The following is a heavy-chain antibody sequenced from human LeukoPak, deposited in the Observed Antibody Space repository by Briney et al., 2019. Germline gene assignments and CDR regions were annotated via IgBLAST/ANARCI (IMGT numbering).Heavy chain of an antibody. CDR2: IKQDGSDS. Sequence: PGGSLRLSCAASGFNISNYWMSWVRQAPGEGLDWVANIKQDGSDSYYADSVTGRFTFSRDNAKDLLSLEMNRLRADDTAVYYCARWSTYFDLWGQGILVTVSS. CDR3: ARWSTYFDL. J-gene: IGHJ4*02. V-gene: IGHV3-7*01. CDR1: GFNISNYW.